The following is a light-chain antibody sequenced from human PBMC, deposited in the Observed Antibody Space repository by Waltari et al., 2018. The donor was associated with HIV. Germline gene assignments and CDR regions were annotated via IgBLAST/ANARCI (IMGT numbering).Light chain of an antibody. CDR1: QSVLYSSNNKNF. V-gene: IGKV4-1*01. CDR2: WAS. Sequence: DIVMTQSPDSLALSLGERATINCKSNQSVLYSSNNKNFLAWYQQKSGQRPKLLVYWASTREAGFPDRFSGSGSGTDFTLTISSLQAEDVAVYFCQQHYTTPYTFGQGTKLEIK. CDR3: QQHYTTPYT. J-gene: IGKJ2*01.